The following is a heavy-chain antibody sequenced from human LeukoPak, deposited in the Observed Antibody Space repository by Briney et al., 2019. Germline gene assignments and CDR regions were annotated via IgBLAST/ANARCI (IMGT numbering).Heavy chain of an antibody. Sequence: PSETLSLTCTVSGGSISSSSYYWGWIRQPPGKGLEWIGSIYYSGSTYYNPSLKSRVTISVDTSKNQFSLKLSSVTAADTAVYYCAGVLTTVTTGDAFDIWGQGTMVTVSS. V-gene: IGHV4-39*07. J-gene: IGHJ3*02. CDR1: GGSISSSSYY. CDR2: IYYSGST. D-gene: IGHD4-17*01. CDR3: AGVLTTVTTGDAFDI.